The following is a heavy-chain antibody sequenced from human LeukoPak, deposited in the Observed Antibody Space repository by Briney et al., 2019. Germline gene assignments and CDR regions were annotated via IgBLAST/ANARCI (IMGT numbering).Heavy chain of an antibody. CDR1: GGSFSGYY. D-gene: IGHD6-19*01. V-gene: IGHV4-34*01. CDR2: INHSGST. Sequence: SETLSLTCAVYGGSFSGYYWSWIRQPPGKGLEWIGEINHSGSTYYNPSLKSRVTMSVDTSKNQFSLKLSSVTAADTAMYYCARDSSSGYYPGLYFQHWGQGTLVTVSS. CDR3: ARDSSSGYYPGLYFQH. J-gene: IGHJ1*01.